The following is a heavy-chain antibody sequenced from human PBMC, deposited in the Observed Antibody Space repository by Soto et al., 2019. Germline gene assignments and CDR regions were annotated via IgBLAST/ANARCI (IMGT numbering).Heavy chain of an antibody. V-gene: IGHV4-31*03. CDR1: GASISNTGNY. D-gene: IGHD3-10*01. CDR3: ARGYYGSGSYFQADYDY. J-gene: IGHJ4*02. CDR2: IYPRGST. Sequence: QVHLQESGPGLLKPSQTLSLTCTVSGASISNTGNYWGWIRQSPGKGLEWIGYIYPRGSTSYSPSLRSRLSISVDTSQNQFSLSLNSVTVADTAVYYCARGYYGSGSYFQADYDYWGQGTLVTVSA.